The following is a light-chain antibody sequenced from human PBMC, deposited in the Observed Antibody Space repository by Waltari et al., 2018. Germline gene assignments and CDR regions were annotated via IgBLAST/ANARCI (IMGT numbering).Light chain of an antibody. V-gene: IGKV1-5*03. J-gene: IGKJ1*01. Sequence: DIQMPKSPSPLSASLGDRVTITCRASQSITNWLAWYQQKPGKAPKLLIYRASNLESGVPSRFSGSGSGTEFTLTISSLQPDDFATYYCQQYDNYWTFGQGTKVKIK. CDR3: QQYDNYWT. CDR2: RAS. CDR1: QSITNW.